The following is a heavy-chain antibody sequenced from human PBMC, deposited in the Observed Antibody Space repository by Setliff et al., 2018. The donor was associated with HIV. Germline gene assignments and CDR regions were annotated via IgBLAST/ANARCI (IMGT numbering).Heavy chain of an antibody. D-gene: IGHD3-9*01. CDR2: IHYNEKT. Sequence: PSETLSLTCTVSGGSASNSRYYWAWIRQPPGKGLEYIGSIHYNEKTYYNPSLKSRVTISIDTSKNQFSLNLTSVTAADTATYFCAAPRGMSTILVYWGRGTLVTVSS. V-gene: IGHV4-39*01. CDR3: AAPRGMSTILVY. CDR1: GGSASNSRYY. J-gene: IGHJ4*02.